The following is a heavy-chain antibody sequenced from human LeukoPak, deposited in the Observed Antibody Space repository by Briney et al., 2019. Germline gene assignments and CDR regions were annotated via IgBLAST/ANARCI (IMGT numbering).Heavy chain of an antibody. J-gene: IGHJ4*02. V-gene: IGHV4-30-4*08. CDR2: IYHSGST. Sequence: PSETLSLTCTVSGGSISSGDHYWSWIRQPPGKGLEWFGYIYHSGSTYYNPSLKSRVTMLVDTSKNQFSLKLSSVTAADTAVYYCARSAPYDYGALGGRVGFDYWGQGTLVTASS. D-gene: IGHD4-17*01. CDR1: GGSISSGDHY. CDR3: ARSAPYDYGALGGRVGFDY.